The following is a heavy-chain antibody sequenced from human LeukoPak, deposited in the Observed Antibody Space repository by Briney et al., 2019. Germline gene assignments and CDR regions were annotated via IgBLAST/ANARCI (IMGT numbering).Heavy chain of an antibody. D-gene: IGHD2-15*01. Sequence: SVKVSCKASGGTFSSYAISWVRQAPGQGLEWMGGIIPIFGTANYAQKFQGRVTITADESTSTAYMELSSLRSEDTAVYYCARDTLGYVNWFDPWGQGTLVTVSS. CDR1: GGTFSSYA. CDR3: ARDTLGYVNWFDP. V-gene: IGHV1-69*13. J-gene: IGHJ5*02. CDR2: IIPIFGTA.